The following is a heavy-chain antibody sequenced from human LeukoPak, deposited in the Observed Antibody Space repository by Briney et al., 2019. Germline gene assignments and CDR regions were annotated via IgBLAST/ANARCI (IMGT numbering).Heavy chain of an antibody. V-gene: IGHV1-8*03. D-gene: IGHD3-3*01. J-gene: IGHJ6*03. CDR1: GYTFTSYD. Sequence: ASVKVSCKASGYTFTSYDINWVRQATGQGLEWMGWMNPNSGNTGYAQKFQGRVTITRNTSISTAYMELSSLRSEDTAVYYCARSPNDFWSGYYIGYYYYYMDVWGKGTTVTVSS. CDR2: MNPNSGNT. CDR3: ARSPNDFWSGYYIGYYYYYMDV.